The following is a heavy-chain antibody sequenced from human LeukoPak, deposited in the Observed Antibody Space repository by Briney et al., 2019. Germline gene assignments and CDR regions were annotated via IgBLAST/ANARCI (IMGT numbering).Heavy chain of an antibody. J-gene: IGHJ4*02. D-gene: IGHD6-19*01. V-gene: IGHV3-48*03. CDR3: AGGLGSGWRY. CDR2: ISNTSNTI. CDR1: ESAFSSYE. Sequence: PGGSLRLTCTTYESAFSSYEMNWIRQAPGKGLEWVSYISNTSNTIYYTDSVKGRFTISRDNAKNSLYLQMNSLRDEDTALYYCAGGLGSGWRYWGQGTPVTVSS.